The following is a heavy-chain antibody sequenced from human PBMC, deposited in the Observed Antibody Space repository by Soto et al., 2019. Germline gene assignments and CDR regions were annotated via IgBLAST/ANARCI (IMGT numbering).Heavy chain of an antibody. CDR2: ISGSGGST. Sequence: GGSLRLSCAASGFTFSSYAMSWVRQAPGKGLEWVSAISGSGGSTYYADSVKGRFTISRDNSKNTLYLQMNSLRAEDMAVYYCAKFGRHCSSTSCSGSDYWGQGTLVTVSS. CDR1: GFTFSSYA. J-gene: IGHJ4*02. V-gene: IGHV3-23*01. D-gene: IGHD2-2*01. CDR3: AKFGRHCSSTSCSGSDY.